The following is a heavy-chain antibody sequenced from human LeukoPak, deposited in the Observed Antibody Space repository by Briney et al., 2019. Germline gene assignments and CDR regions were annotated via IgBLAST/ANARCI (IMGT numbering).Heavy chain of an antibody. D-gene: IGHD2-2*01. CDR1: GFTFSSNY. J-gene: IGHJ4*02. V-gene: IGHV3-74*01. CDR2: INPDGSST. Sequence: GGSLRLSCAASGFTFSSNYMSWVRQAPGKGLVWVSRINPDGSSTSYADSVKGRFTISRDNAKNTLYLQMSSLRAEDTAVYYCARQKYQLLNDYWGQGTLVTVSS. CDR3: ARQKYQLLNDY.